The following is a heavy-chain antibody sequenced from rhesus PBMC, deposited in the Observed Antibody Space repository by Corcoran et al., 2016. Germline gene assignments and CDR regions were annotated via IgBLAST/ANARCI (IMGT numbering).Heavy chain of an antibody. CDR1: GFTFSDDY. CDR3: TRRPYSNYDEGYY. Sequence: EVQLVESGGGLVQPGGSLRLSCAASGFTFSDDYMEWVRQINPNGGTTFLMDSVKGRFTISRDNAKNTLYLQINSLTLEDTAVYYCTRRPYSNYDEGYYWGQGVLVTVSS. D-gene: IGHD4-23*01. V-gene: IGHV3-10*01. J-gene: IGHJ4*01. CDR2: INPNGGTT.